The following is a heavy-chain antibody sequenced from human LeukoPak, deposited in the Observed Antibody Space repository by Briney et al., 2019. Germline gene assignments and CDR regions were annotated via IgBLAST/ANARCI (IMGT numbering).Heavy chain of an antibody. Sequence: PGGSLRLSCAASGFTFSNFWMHWVRQAPRKGLVCVSRISNDGSITNYADSVKGRFTISRDNAKNTLFLQMNSLRAEDTAVYYCARPHSLAYYPDYWGQGTLVAVSS. CDR2: ISNDGSIT. D-gene: IGHD3-16*01. CDR1: GFTFSNFW. CDR3: ARPHSLAYYPDY. J-gene: IGHJ4*02. V-gene: IGHV3-74*01.